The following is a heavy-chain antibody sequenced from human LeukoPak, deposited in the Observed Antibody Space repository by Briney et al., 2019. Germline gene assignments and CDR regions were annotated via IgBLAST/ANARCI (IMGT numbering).Heavy chain of an antibody. Sequence: SETLSLTCTVSGGSIISYYWSWIRQSPGKGLEWIGYIDYTGSTNYNPSLKSRVTISLDTSKNRFSLSLSSVTAADTALYYCARGDIAAAGTWGQGTLVTVSS. D-gene: IGHD6-13*01. CDR3: ARGDIAAAGT. CDR1: GGSIISYY. CDR2: IDYTGST. V-gene: IGHV4-59*01. J-gene: IGHJ4*02.